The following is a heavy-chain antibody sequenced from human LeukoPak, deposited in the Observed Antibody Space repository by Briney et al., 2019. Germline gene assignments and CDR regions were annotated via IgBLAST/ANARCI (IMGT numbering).Heavy chain of an antibody. CDR1: GFTFSSHG. CDR3: AKSSTAMVLSGDFDY. CDR2: IRYDGSNK. D-gene: IGHD5-18*01. J-gene: IGHJ4*02. Sequence: GGSLRLSCAASGFTFSSHGMHWVRQAPGKGLEWVAFIRYDGSNKKYADSVKGRFTISRDNSKNTLYLQMNSLRAEDRAVYYCAKSSTAMVLSGDFDYWGQGTLVTVSS. V-gene: IGHV3-30*02.